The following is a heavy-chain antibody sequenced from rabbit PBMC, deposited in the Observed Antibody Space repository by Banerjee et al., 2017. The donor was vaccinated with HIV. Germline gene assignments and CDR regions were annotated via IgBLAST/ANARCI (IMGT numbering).Heavy chain of an antibody. V-gene: IGHV1S40*01. CDR1: GIDFSSSYW. J-gene: IGHJ4*01. D-gene: IGHD6-1*01. Sequence: QSLEESGGDLVKPGASLTLTCKASGIDFSSSYWICWVRQAPGKGLEWVACIYLGSSGYTDYAIWAKGRFTISKTSSTTVTLQMTSLTAADTATYLCASSGVAGYDYTTTGYFKLWGQGTLVTVS. CDR2: IYLGSSGYT. CDR3: ASSGVAGYDYTTTGYFKL.